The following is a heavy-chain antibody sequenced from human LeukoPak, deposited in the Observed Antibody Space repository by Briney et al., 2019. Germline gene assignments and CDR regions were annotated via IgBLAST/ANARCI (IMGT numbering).Heavy chain of an antibody. Sequence: PGGSLRLSCAASGFTFSSYGTHWVRQAPGKGLEWVAFIRYDGSNKYYADSVKGRFIISRDNSKNTLYLQMNSLRAEDTAVYYCAKDGRYGGVHWFDPWGQGTLVTVSS. CDR1: GFTFSSYG. V-gene: IGHV3-30*02. CDR2: IRYDGSNK. J-gene: IGHJ5*02. CDR3: AKDGRYGGVHWFDP. D-gene: IGHD4-23*01.